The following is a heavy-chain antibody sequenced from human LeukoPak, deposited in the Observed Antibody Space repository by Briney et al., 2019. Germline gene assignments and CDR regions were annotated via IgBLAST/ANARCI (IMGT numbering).Heavy chain of an antibody. D-gene: IGHD6-19*01. CDR2: INPNTGAT. CDR3: ARDRVGSGWPRPYYFEV. Sequence: ASVKVSCKASGYTLTGYYLHWVRQAPGQGLEWMGWINPNTGATHSAQKFQGRITMTRDTSISTAYMDLSRLRSDDTAVYYCARDRVGSGWPRPYYFEVWGQGTLVTVSA. V-gene: IGHV1-2*02. J-gene: IGHJ4*02. CDR1: GYTLTGYY.